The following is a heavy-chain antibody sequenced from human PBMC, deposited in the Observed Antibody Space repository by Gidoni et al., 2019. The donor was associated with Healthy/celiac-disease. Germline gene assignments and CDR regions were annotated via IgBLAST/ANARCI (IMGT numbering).Heavy chain of an antibody. D-gene: IGHD6-13*01. V-gene: IGHV3-30-3*01. CDR2: ISYDGSNK. Sequence: QVQLVESGGGVVQPGRSLRLSCAASGFTFSSYAMHWVRQAPGKGLEWVAVISYDGSNKYYADSVKGRFTISRDNSKNTLYLQMNSLRAEDTAVYYCARSSWYLGADYWGQGTLVTVSS. J-gene: IGHJ4*02. CDR3: ARSSWYLGADY. CDR1: GFTFSSYA.